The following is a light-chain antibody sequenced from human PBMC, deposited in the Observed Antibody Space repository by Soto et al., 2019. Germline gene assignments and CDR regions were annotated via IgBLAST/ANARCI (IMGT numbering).Light chain of an antibody. Sequence: DIQMTQSPSTLSASVGDRVTITCRASQSISSWLAWYQQKPGKAPKLLIYDASSLESGVPSRFSGCGSGTEFTLTISSLQPDDFATYYCQQYNSYSPTFGPGTKVAIK. CDR2: DAS. V-gene: IGKV1-5*01. CDR1: QSISSW. CDR3: QQYNSYSPT. J-gene: IGKJ3*01.